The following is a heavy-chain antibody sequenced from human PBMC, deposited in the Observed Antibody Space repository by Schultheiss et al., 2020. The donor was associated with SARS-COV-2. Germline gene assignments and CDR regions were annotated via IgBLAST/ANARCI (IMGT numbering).Heavy chain of an antibody. Sequence: SQTLSLTCTVSGGSVSSGSYYWSWIRQPPGKGLEWIGYIYYSGSTNYNPSLKSRVTISVDTSKNQFSLQLNSVTPEDTAVYYCARQDTINYYFDYWGQGTLVTVSS. J-gene: IGHJ4*02. CDR1: GGSVSSGSYY. CDR3: ARQDTINYYFDY. V-gene: IGHV4-61*01. D-gene: IGHD3-9*01. CDR2: IYYSGST.